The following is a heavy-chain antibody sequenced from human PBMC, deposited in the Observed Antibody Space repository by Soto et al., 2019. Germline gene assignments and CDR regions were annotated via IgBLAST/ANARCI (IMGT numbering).Heavy chain of an antibody. Sequence: PSETLSLTCAVSGGSISSSNWWSWVRQPPGKGLEWIGEIYHSGSTNYNPSLKSRVTISVDKSKNQFSLKLSSVTAADTAVYYCARGLRIKIFGVGSGFDIWGQGTMVTVPS. CDR1: GGSISSSNW. CDR2: IYHSGST. D-gene: IGHD3-3*01. CDR3: ARGLRIKIFGVGSGFDI. V-gene: IGHV4-4*02. J-gene: IGHJ3*02.